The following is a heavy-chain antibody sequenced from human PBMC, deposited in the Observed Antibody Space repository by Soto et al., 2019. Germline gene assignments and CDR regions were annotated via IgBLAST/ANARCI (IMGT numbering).Heavy chain of an antibody. Sequence: PGGSLRLSCAASGFTFSDHHMDWVRQAPGKGLEWVGRTRNKANSYTTEYAASVKGRFTISRDDSKNSLYLQMNSLKTEDTAVYYCSRDLVSWGQGTLVTVSS. CDR2: TRNKANSYTT. V-gene: IGHV3-72*01. CDR1: GFTFSDHH. J-gene: IGHJ5*02. CDR3: SRDLVS. D-gene: IGHD1-26*01.